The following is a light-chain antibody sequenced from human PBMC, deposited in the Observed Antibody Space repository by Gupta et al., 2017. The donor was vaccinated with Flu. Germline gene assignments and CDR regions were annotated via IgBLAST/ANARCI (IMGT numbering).Light chain of an antibody. CDR2: AAS. CDR3: QQSFSTPQVT. V-gene: IGKV1-39*01. Sequence: DIQMTQSPSSLSASVGDRITITCRASPSISSYLTWYQQKPGNAPRLLIYAASSFQSGVPSRFNGSGSGTDFTLTISSLQPEDFATYYCQQSFSTPQVTFGPGTKVEIK. J-gene: IGKJ3*01. CDR1: PSISSY.